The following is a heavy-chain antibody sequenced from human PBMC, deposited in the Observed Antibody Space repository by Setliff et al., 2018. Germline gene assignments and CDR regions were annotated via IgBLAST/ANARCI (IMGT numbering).Heavy chain of an antibody. CDR1: GFTFSGFG. J-gene: IGHJ6*02. CDR3: AKANAMVVTSHSYGMDV. V-gene: IGHV3-30*02. D-gene: IGHD2-21*02. CDR2: IRYNGNNQ. Sequence: LRLSCAASGFTFSGFGMHWVRQAPGKGLEWVAFIRYNGNNQYYSDSVKGRFTTSRDNSKNTLNLQMYGLRAEDTAVYYCAKANAMVVTSHSYGMDVWGQGTTVTVSS.